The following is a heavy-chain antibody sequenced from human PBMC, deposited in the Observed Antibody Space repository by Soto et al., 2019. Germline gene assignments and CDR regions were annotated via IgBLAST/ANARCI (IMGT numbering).Heavy chain of an antibody. CDR3: ARGIVLPDPQFNWFDP. CDR2: MNPNSGNT. V-gene: IGHV1-8*01. CDR1: GYTFTSYD. D-gene: IGHD3-22*01. Sequence: ASVKVSCKASGYTFTSYDINWVRQATGQGLEWMGWMNPNSGNTGYAQKFQGRVTMTRNTSISTAYMELSSLRSEDTAVYYCARGIVLPDPQFNWFDPWGQGTLVTVSS. J-gene: IGHJ5*02.